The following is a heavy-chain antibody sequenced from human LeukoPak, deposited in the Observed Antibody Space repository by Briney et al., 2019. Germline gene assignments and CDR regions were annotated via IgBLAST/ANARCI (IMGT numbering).Heavy chain of an antibody. CDR1: GGYISSQY. J-gene: IGHJ4*02. V-gene: IGHV4-59*11. CDR3: ARDRNYLFDY. Sequence: SETLSLTCTVSGGYISSQYWSWIRQPPGKGLEWIGYIYYNGNTDYNPSLKSRVTISVDTSKNQFSLKLTSVTAADTAVYYCARDRNYLFDYWGQGTLATVSS. CDR2: IYYNGNT. D-gene: IGHD5-24*01.